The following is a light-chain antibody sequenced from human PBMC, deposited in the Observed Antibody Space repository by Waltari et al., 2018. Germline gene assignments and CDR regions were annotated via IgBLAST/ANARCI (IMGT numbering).Light chain of an antibody. V-gene: IGKV1-39*01. CDR1: QSISSY. CDR2: AAS. J-gene: IGKJ2*01. Sequence: DNQMTQPTLSLSAPAGDRVNITCRASQSISSYLNWHQQKPGKAPKLLIYAASSLQSGIPSRFSGSGSGTDFTLTISSLQPEDFAAYYCQQSCSTPFTFGRGTRLEIK. CDR3: QQSCSTPFT.